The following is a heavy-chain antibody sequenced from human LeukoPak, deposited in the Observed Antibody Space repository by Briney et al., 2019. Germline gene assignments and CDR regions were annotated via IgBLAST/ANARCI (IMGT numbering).Heavy chain of an antibody. D-gene: IGHD3-10*01. J-gene: IGHJ4*02. CDR3: ATWVFLGESGYYDY. V-gene: IGHV3-48*02. CDR2: ISTGSSTI. Sequence: PGGSLRLSCAASGFTFSSYSMIWVRQAPGKGLEWVSYISTGSSTIYYADSVKGRFTISRDNAKNSLYLQMNSLRDEDTAVYYCATWVFLGESGYYDYWGQGTLVTVSS. CDR1: GFTFSSYS.